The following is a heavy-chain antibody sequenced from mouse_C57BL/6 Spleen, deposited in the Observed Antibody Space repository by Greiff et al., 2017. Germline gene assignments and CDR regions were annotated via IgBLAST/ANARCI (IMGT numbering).Heavy chain of an antibody. D-gene: IGHD2-5*01. CDR3: ARGYSNYPYYAMDY. J-gene: IGHJ4*01. V-gene: IGHV1-64*01. CDR2: IHPNSGSI. Sequence: QVQLKQPGAELVKPGASVKLSCKASGYTFTSYWMHWVKQRPGQGLEWIGMIHPNSGSINYNEKFKSKATLTVDKSSSTAYMQLSSLTSDDSAVYYCARGYSNYPYYAMDYCGQGASVTVSS. CDR1: GYTFTSYW.